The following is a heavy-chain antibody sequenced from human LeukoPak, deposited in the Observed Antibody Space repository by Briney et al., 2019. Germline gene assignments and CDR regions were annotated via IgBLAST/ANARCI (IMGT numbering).Heavy chain of an antibody. CDR1: GGSFSGYY. J-gene: IGHJ3*02. D-gene: IGHD2-15*01. Sequence: SETLSLTCAVYGGSFSGYYWSWIRQPPGKGLEWIGEINHSGSTNYNPSLKSRVTISVDTSKNQFSLKLSSVTAADTAVYYCAREPKDIVVVVAATPRDAFDIWGQGTMATVSS. V-gene: IGHV4-34*01. CDR3: AREPKDIVVVVAATPRDAFDI. CDR2: INHSGST.